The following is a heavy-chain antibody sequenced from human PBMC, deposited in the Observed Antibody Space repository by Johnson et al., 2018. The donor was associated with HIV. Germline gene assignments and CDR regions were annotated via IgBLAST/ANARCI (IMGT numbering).Heavy chain of an antibody. CDR1: GFTVSSNY. CDR3: ALSGSSVVVAFDI. Sequence: EVQLVESGGGLVQPGGSLRLSCAASGFTVSSNYMSWVRQAPGKGLEWVSVIYSGGSTYYADSVKGRFTISRDNSKNTLYLQMNSLRAEDTAVYYCALSGSSVVVAFDIWGQGTMVTVYS. CDR2: IYSGGST. D-gene: IGHD6-6*01. J-gene: IGHJ3*02. V-gene: IGHV3-66*01.